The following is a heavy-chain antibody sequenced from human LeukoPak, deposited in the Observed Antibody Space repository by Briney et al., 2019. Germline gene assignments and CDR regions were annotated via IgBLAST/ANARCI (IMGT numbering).Heavy chain of an antibody. V-gene: IGHV3-49*04. CDR1: GFTFGDYA. J-gene: IGHJ4*02. D-gene: IGHD3-22*01. CDR2: IRSKAYGGTT. Sequence: GGSLRLSCTASGFTFGDYAMSWVRQAPGKGLEWVGFIRSKAYGGTTEYAASVKGRFTISRDDSKSIAYLQMNSLKTEDTAVYYCTRARNYYDSEDWGQGTLVTVSS. CDR3: TRARNYYDSED.